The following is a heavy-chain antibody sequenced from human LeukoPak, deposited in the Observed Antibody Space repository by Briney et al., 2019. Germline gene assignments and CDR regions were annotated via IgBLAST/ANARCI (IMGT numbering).Heavy chain of an antibody. J-gene: IGHJ5*02. V-gene: IGHV4-30-2*01. CDR3: ARDRGYGRLGELSS. CDR2: IYHSGST. D-gene: IGHD3-16*02. Sequence: PSQTLSLTCAVSGGSISSGGYSWSWIRQPPGKGLEWIGYIYHSGSTYYNPSLKSRVTISVDRSKNQFSLKLSSVTAADTAVYYCARDRGYGRLGELSSWGQGTLVTVSS. CDR1: GGSISSGGYS.